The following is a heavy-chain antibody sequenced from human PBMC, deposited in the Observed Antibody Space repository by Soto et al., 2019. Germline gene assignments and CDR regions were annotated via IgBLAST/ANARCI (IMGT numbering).Heavy chain of an antibody. Sequence: GGSLRLSCAASGFTFSNYGMHWVRQAPGKGLEWVAVISYDGSNKYYADSVKGRFTISRDNSKNTLYLQMNSLRAEDTAVYYCAKAVGYCSSTSCRDYYFYYGMDVWGQGTTVTAP. CDR2: ISYDGSNK. V-gene: IGHV3-30*18. CDR3: AKAVGYCSSTSCRDYYFYYGMDV. CDR1: GFTFSNYG. D-gene: IGHD2-2*01. J-gene: IGHJ6*02.